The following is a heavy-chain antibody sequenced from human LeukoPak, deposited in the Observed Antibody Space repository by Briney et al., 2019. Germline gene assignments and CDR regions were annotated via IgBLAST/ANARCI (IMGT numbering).Heavy chain of an antibody. CDR2: ISGSGDST. D-gene: IGHD6-13*01. V-gene: IGHV3-23*01. CDR1: GFTFSSYA. J-gene: IGHJ4*02. CDR3: AKTRPLDSSSWSHGDY. Sequence: GGSLRLSCAASGFTFSSYAMSWVRQAPGKGREWVSAISGSGDSTYYGDSVKGRLTISRDNSKNTLYLQMNSLRAEDTAVYYCAKTRPLDSSSWSHGDYWGQGTLVTVSS.